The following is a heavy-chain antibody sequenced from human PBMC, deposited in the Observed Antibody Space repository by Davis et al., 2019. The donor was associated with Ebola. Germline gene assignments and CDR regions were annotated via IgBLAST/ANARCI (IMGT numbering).Heavy chain of an antibody. D-gene: IGHD3-10*01. CDR2: INGDGSRT. CDR3: ARDESYRIDF. Sequence: GESLKISCAASGFTLSNHWMYWVRQAPGQGLVYLSRINGDGSRTGYADSVEGRFTISRDNTKNTLYLQMNSLRAEDTAVYYCARDESYRIDFWGQGTLVTVSS. CDR1: GFTLSNHW. V-gene: IGHV3-74*01. J-gene: IGHJ4*02.